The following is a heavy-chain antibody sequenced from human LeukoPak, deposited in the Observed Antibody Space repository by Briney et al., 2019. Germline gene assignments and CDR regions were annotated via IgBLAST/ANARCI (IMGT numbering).Heavy chain of an antibody. J-gene: IGHJ4*02. CDR3: ARDPLYSSGWYLFDY. D-gene: IGHD6-19*01. Sequence: ASVKVSCKASGYTFTGYYMHWVRQPPGQGLEWMGWSNPNSGGTNYAQKFQARVTMTRDTSISTAYMELSRLRSDATAVYYCARDPLYSSGWYLFDYWGQGTLVTVSS. CDR2: SNPNSGGT. CDR1: GYTFTGYY. V-gene: IGHV1-2*02.